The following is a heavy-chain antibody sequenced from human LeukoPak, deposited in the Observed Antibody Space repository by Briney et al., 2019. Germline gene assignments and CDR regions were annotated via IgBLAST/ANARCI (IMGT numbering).Heavy chain of an antibody. CDR2: IKSKTDGGTT. V-gene: IGHV3-15*01. CDR3: TTEVAAADWFDP. D-gene: IGHD6-13*01. CDR1: GFTFSNAW. J-gene: IGHJ5*02. Sequence: GGSLRLSCAASGFTFSNAWMSWVRQAPGKGLEWVGRIKSKTDGGTTDYAAPVKGRFTISRDDSKNTLYLQMNSLKTEDTAVYYCTTEVAAADWFDPWGQGTLVTVSS.